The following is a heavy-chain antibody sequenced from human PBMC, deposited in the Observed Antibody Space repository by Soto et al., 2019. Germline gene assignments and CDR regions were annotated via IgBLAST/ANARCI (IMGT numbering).Heavy chain of an antibody. D-gene: IGHD3-22*01. V-gene: IGHV4-39*02. J-gene: IGHJ6*02. CDR1: VAPINSISYY. CDR3: ATTFDSRGYYNDYGMDI. CDR2: IYYSGST. Sequence: PSETLSLTCAVSVAPINSISYYWGWFRQSPGKGLEWIGSIYYSGSTYYNPSLKSRVTISVDTSKNHFSLKLRSVTAADTAVYFCATTFDSRGYYNDYGMDIWGQGAAVTVSS.